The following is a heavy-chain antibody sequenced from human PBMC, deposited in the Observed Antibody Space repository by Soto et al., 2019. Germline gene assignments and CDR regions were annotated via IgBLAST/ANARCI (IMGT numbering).Heavy chain of an antibody. V-gene: IGHV3-7*01. CDR1: GFTFSSYW. CDR3: ARPRYDGSGTPFDH. CDR2: IKQDGSEK. Sequence: GGSLRLSCAASGFTFSSYWMSWVRQAPGKGLEWVANIKQDGSEKFYVDSAKGRFTISRDNAKNSLYLQMNNLRAEDTAVYYCARPRYDGSGTPFDHCGRGTLVTVSS. J-gene: IGHJ4*02. D-gene: IGHD3-22*01.